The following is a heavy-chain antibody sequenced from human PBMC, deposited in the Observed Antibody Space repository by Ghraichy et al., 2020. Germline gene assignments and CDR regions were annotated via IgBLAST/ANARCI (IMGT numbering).Heavy chain of an antibody. V-gene: IGHV3-30-3*01. J-gene: IGHJ3*02. CDR1: GFTFSSYA. CDR2: ISYDGSNK. Sequence: LSLTCAASGFTFSSYAMHWVRQAPGKGLEWVAVISYDGSNKYYADSVKGRFTISRDNSKNTLYLQMNSLRAEDTAVYYCAYITGTPHNAFDIWGQGTMVTVSS. D-gene: IGHD1-7*01. CDR3: AYITGTPHNAFDI.